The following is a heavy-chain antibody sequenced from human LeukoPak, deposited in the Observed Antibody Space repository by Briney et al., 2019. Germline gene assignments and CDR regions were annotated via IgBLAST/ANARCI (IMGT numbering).Heavy chain of an antibody. Sequence: PGRSLRLSCAASGFTFSSYAMHWVRQAPGKGLEWVAVISYDGSNKYYADSVKGRFTISRDNSKNTLYLQMNSLRAEDTAVYYCASGRGGGGYWGQGALVTVSS. J-gene: IGHJ4*02. CDR3: ASGRGGGGY. CDR1: GFTFSSYA. CDR2: ISYDGSNK. V-gene: IGHV3-30*01. D-gene: IGHD3-10*01.